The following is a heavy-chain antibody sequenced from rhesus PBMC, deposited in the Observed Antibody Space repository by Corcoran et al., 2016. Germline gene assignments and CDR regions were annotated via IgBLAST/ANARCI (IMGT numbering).Heavy chain of an antibody. J-gene: IGHJ5-1*01. CDR1: GGSIRDRYY. Sequence: QVQLQESGPGLVKPSETLALTCAVSGGSIRDRYYWSWTRQRPGKGLGWIGNTYGNSASTYYNPSLKSRVTISKDTSKNHFFLKVSSVTAADTAIYYCATDSGYSSGYNRFDVWGAGVLVTVSS. D-gene: IGHD5-24*01. CDR2: TYGNSAST. CDR3: ATDSGYSSGYNRFDV. V-gene: IGHV4S9*01.